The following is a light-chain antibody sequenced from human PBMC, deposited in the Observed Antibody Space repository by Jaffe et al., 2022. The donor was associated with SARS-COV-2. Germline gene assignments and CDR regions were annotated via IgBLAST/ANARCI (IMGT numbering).Light chain of an antibody. CDR2: KVS. J-gene: IGKJ1*01. V-gene: IGKV2-30*01. CDR3: MQGTHWPWT. CDR1: QGLAYSDGNTY. Sequence: DVVMTQSPLSLPVTLGQPASISCRSSQGLAYSDGNTYLNWFQQRPGQSPRRLIYKVSNRDSGVPDRFSGSGSGTDFTLQISRVEAEDVGVYYCMQGTHWPWTFGQGTQVEIK.